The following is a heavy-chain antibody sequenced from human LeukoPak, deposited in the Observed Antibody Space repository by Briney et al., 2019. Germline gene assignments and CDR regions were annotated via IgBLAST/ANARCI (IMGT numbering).Heavy chain of an antibody. J-gene: IGHJ6*04. CDR2: IYYSGST. CDR1: GGSISSGGYY. Sequence: PSETLSLTCTVSGGSISSGGYYWSWIRQHPGKGLEWIGYIYYSGSTYYNPSLKSRVTISVDTSKSQFSLKLSSVTAADTAVYYCARDDPRDYYGMDVWGKGTTVTVSS. V-gene: IGHV4-31*03. CDR3: ARDDPRDYYGMDV.